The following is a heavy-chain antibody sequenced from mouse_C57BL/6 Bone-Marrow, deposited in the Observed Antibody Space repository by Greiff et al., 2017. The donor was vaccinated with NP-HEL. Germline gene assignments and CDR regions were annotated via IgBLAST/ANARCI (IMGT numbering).Heavy chain of an antibody. V-gene: IGHV1-82*01. CDR1: GYAFSSSW. Sequence: VQLQQSGPELVKPGASVKISCKASGYAFSSSWMNWVKQRPGKGLEWIGRIYPGDGDTNYNGKFKGKATLTADKSSSTAYMQLSSLTSEDSAVYFCADYDGYFTFAYWGQVTLVTVSA. CDR2: IYPGDGDT. J-gene: IGHJ3*01. CDR3: ADYDGYFTFAY. D-gene: IGHD2-3*01.